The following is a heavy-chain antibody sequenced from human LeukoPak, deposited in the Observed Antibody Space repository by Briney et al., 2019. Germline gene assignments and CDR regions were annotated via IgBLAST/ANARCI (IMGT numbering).Heavy chain of an antibody. CDR3: ARDADGPGSLIDY. CDR2: ISSDGTTT. V-gene: IGHV3-74*01. Sequence: GGSLRLSCAASGFPFSIYLMQWVRQAPGEGLVWVSRISSDGTTTTYADSVKGRFTISRDNAKNTLYLEVRSLRAEDTAVYFCARDADGPGSLIDYWGQGTLVTVSS. CDR1: GFPFSIYL. D-gene: IGHD2-8*01. J-gene: IGHJ4*02.